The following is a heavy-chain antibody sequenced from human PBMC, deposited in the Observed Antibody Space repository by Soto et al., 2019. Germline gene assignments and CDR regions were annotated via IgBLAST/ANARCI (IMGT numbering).Heavy chain of an antibody. CDR2: IYSGGST. J-gene: IGHJ1*01. CDR1: GFTVSSNY. V-gene: IGHV3-66*01. Sequence: EVQLVESGGGLVQPGGSLRLSCAASGFTVSSNYMSWVRQAPGKGLEGVSVIYSGGSTYYADSVKGRFTISRDKSKNTLYLQMNSLRAEDTAVYYCARDRIAVAGNPEYFQHWGQGTLVTVSS. D-gene: IGHD6-19*01. CDR3: ARDRIAVAGNPEYFQH.